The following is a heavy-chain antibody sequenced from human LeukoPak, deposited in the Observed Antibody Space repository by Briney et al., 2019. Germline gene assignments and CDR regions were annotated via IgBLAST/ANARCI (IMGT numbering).Heavy chain of an antibody. J-gene: IGHJ4*02. CDR3: ARFTQKTIFGVVIPHNFGY. CDR1: GGSFSGYY. Sequence: TSETLSLTCAVYGGSFSGYYWSWIRQPPGKGLEWIGEINHSGSTNYNPSLKSRVAISLDTSKNQFSLKLSSVTAADTAVYYCARFTQKTIFGVVIPHNFGYWGQGTLVTVSS. D-gene: IGHD3-3*01. CDR2: INHSGST. V-gene: IGHV4-34*01.